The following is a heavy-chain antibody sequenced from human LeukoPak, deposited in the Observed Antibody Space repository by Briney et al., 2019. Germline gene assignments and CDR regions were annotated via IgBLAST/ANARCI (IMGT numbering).Heavy chain of an antibody. J-gene: IGHJ4*02. CDR1: GFTVSSNY. CDR3: ARDLFH. Sequence: GSLRLSCAASGFTVSSNYMSWVRQPPGKGLEWVSVINSGGSTNYADSVKGRFTISRDNSKNTLYLQMSSLRAEDTAVYYCARDLFHWGQGTLVTVSS. V-gene: IGHV3-53*01. D-gene: IGHD2-21*01. CDR2: INSGGST.